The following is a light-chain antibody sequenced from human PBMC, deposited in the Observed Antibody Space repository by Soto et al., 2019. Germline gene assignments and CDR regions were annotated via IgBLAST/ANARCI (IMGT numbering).Light chain of an antibody. Sequence: ESVLTQSPGTLSLSPGDRATLSCRASQSVSSSYFAWYQQKPGQAPRLLIYGASSRAPGIPDRFSGSGSGTDFTLTISRLGPEDLAVYYCQQYGSSPGTFGQGTKVEIK. CDR1: QSVSSSY. J-gene: IGKJ1*01. CDR2: GAS. V-gene: IGKV3-20*01. CDR3: QQYGSSPGT.